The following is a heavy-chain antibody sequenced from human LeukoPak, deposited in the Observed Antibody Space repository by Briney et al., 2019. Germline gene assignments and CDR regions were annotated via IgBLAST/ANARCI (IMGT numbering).Heavy chain of an antibody. CDR1: GDSISSYY. CDR2: IYYSGST. CDR3: ARASDSSGYFQAFDI. J-gene: IGHJ3*02. Sequence: SETLSLTCTVSGDSISSYYWNWIRQPPGKGLEWIGYIYYSGSTNYNPSLKSRVTISVDTSKNQFSLKLSSVTAADTAVYYCARASDSSGYFQAFDIWGQGTMVTVSS. D-gene: IGHD3-22*01. V-gene: IGHV4-59*01.